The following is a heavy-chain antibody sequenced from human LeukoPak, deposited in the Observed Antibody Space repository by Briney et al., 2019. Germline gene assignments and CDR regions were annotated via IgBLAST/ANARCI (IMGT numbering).Heavy chain of an antibody. Sequence: GSLRLSCAASGFTFSSYAMSWVRQPPGKGLEWIGSIYYSGSTYYNPSLKSRVTISVDTSKNQFSLKLSSVTAADTAVYYCARRQASYGSGSYGHDYWGQGTLVTVSS. J-gene: IGHJ4*02. CDR1: GFTFSSYA. D-gene: IGHD3-10*01. CDR2: IYYSGST. CDR3: ARRQASYGSGSYGHDY. V-gene: IGHV4-39*01.